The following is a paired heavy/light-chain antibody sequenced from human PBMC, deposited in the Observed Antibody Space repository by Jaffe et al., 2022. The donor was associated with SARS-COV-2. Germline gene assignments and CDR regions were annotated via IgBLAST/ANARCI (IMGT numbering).Light chain of an antibody. Sequence: QAVVTQEPSLTVSPGGTVTLTCASNTGAVTSGHWPYWFQQKPGQAPRPLIYDTSNLFSWTPARFSGSLLGGKAALTLSNAQPEDEADYYCLLVYSGVGQVFGGGTKLTVL. CDR2: DTS. J-gene: IGLJ3*02. V-gene: IGLV7-46*01. CDR3: LLVYSGVGQV. CDR1: TGAVTSGHW.
Heavy chain of an antibody. J-gene: IGHJ4*01. Sequence: EVQLVESGGGLVRPGGSLRLSCAASGFTFSRFRLSWVRQAPGKGPEWVANTNQDGSEKFYVDSVKGRFTISRDNANNSIYLQMSNLRAEDTAVYYCARDYQAYWGQGTLVTVSP. D-gene: IGHD2-2*01. CDR3: ARDYQAY. V-gene: IGHV3-7*01. CDR1: GFTFSRFR. CDR2: TNQDGSEK.